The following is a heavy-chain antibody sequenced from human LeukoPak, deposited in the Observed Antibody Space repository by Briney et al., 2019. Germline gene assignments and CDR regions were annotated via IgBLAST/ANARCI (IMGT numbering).Heavy chain of an antibody. D-gene: IGHD1-1*01. CDR1: GGSISSYS. V-gene: IGHV4-4*07. J-gene: IGHJ5*02. Sequence: SETLSLTCTVSGGSISSYSWSWIRQPAGKGLEWIGRIYTSGSTNYNPSLKSRVTVSLDTPKNHFSLRLSSVTAADTAVYYCARWNPNWFDPWGQGTLVTVSS. CDR3: ARWNPNWFDP. CDR2: IYTSGST.